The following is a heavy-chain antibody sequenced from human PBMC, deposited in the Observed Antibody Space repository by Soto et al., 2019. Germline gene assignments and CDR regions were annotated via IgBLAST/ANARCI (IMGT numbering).Heavy chain of an antibody. CDR1: GYTFTSYY. Sequence: RASVKVSCNASGYTFTSYYINWVRQATGQGLEWMGWMNPNSGNAGYAQKFQGRVTMTRNTSTSTAYMELSSLRSEDTAVYYCARDTTWLIAVAATGRAFDIWGQGTMVTVSS. J-gene: IGHJ3*02. D-gene: IGHD6-19*01. V-gene: IGHV1-8*01. CDR3: ARDTTWLIAVAATGRAFDI. CDR2: MNPNSGNA.